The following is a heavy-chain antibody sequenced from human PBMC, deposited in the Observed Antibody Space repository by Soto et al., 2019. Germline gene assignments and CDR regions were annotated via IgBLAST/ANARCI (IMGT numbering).Heavy chain of an antibody. V-gene: IGHV3-23*01. CDR1: GFPFSKFA. CDR3: AKQRAGYGSGSDTFYFDF. CDR2: ISDSGHNV. Sequence: PGGSLRLSCAASGFPFSKFAMNWVRLPPGKGLEWVSGISDSGHNVVYAESVRGRFTISRDNSKNTLFLQMSSLRAEDTALYYCAKQRAGYGSGSDTFYFDFWGQGTLVTAPQ. J-gene: IGHJ4*02. D-gene: IGHD3-10*01.